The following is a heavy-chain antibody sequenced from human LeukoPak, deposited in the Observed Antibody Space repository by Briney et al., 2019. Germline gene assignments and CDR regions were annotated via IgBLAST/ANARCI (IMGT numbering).Heavy chain of an antibody. D-gene: IGHD3-10*01. CDR2: INSDGGTT. Sequence: PGGSLRLSCGASGFTFGTYWMHWVRQATGKGLVWVSGINSDGGTTTYADSVKGRFTISRDNAKNTLYLQMNNLRAEDTAIYYCATDYYVSGSYYRLFYWGQGTLVTVSS. V-gene: IGHV3-74*01. CDR1: GFTFGTYW. J-gene: IGHJ4*02. CDR3: ATDYYVSGSYYRLFY.